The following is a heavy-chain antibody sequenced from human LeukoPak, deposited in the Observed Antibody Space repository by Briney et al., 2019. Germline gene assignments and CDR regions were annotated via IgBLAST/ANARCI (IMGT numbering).Heavy chain of an antibody. CDR2: IHYSGGT. Sequence: SETLSLTCSVSGVSINTYYWSWIRQPPGKGLEWIGYIHYSGGTNYNPSLTSRLTISVDTSKSQFSLKLSSVTAADTAVYYCARHLRGVGAHYFDYWGQGTLVTVSS. J-gene: IGHJ4*02. V-gene: IGHV4-59*08. D-gene: IGHD1-26*01. CDR3: ARHLRGVGAHYFDY. CDR1: GVSINTYY.